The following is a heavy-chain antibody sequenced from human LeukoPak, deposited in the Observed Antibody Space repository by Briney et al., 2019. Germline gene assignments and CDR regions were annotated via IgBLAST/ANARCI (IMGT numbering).Heavy chain of an antibody. V-gene: IGHV3-21*04. CDR1: GFTFSGYV. CDR3: AKTFYSGSGSELPHH. Sequence: PGGSLRLSCAASGFTFSGYVMTWVRQAPGKGLECVSSITFSSSHIYYADSVKGRFTISRDNTKDSLYLQMNSLRAEDTAEYYCAKTFYSGSGSELPHHWGQGTLVTVSS. D-gene: IGHD3-10*01. J-gene: IGHJ1*01. CDR2: ITFSSSHI.